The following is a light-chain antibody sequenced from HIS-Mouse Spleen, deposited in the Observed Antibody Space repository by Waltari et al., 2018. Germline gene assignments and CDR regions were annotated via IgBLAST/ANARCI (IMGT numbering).Light chain of an antibody. Sequence: SYELTQPPSVSVSPGQTARITCSGDALPKKYAYWYQQKSGQAPGLVIYEDSKRPSGIPEGFSGSSSGTMATLTISGAQVEDDADYYCYSTDSSGNHRVFGGGTKLTVL. J-gene: IGLJ2*01. CDR2: EDS. V-gene: IGLV3-10*01. CDR1: ALPKKY. CDR3: YSTDSSGNHRV.